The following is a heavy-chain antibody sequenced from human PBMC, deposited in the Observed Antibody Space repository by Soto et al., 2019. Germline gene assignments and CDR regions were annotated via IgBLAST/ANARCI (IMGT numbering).Heavy chain of an antibody. J-gene: IGHJ3*02. V-gene: IGHV1-3*01. Sequence: GSSVKVSCKASGYTFTSYAMHWVRQAPGQRLEWMGWINAGNGNTKYSQMFQGRVTITRDTSASTAYMELSSLRSEDTAVYYCARSLTNDAFDIWGQGTMVTVSS. CDR1: GYTFTSYA. CDR3: ARSLTNDAFDI. CDR2: INAGNGNT. D-gene: IGHD2-8*01.